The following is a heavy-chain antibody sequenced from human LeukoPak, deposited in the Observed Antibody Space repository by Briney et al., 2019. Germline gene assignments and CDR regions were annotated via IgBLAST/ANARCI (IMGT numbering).Heavy chain of an antibody. CDR3: ARVEYYDFWSGFGNGVLPAMYYYYGMDV. V-gene: IGHV1-46*01. CDR1: GYTFTSYY. J-gene: IGHJ6*02. Sequence: ASVRVSCKASGYTFTSYYMHWVRQAPGQGLEWMGIINPSGGSTSYAQKFQGRVTMTRDTSTSTAYMELRSLRSDDTAVYYCARVEYYDFWSGFGNGVLPAMYYYYGMDVWGQGTTVTVSS. D-gene: IGHD3-3*01. CDR2: INPSGGST.